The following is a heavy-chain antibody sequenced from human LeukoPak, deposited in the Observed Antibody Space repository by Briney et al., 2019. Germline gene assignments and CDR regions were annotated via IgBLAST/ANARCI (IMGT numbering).Heavy chain of an antibody. CDR1: DFSVSNYY. Sequence: GGSLRLSCVVSDFSVSNYYMNWVRQAPGKGLEWVANIKQDGSEKYYVDSVKGRFTISRDNAKNSLYLQMNSLRVEDTAVYYCARDKIVGATLFDAWGQGTLVTVSS. CDR3: ARDKIVGATLFDA. D-gene: IGHD2/OR15-2a*01. CDR2: IKQDGSEK. V-gene: IGHV3-7*01. J-gene: IGHJ4*02.